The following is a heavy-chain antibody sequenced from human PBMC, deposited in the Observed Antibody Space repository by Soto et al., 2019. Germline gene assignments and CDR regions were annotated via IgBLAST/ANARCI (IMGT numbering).Heavy chain of an antibody. CDR1: GFTFSTYS. V-gene: IGHV3-21*01. Sequence: AGGSLRLSCVGSGFTFSTYSINWVRQAPGKGLEWVSSISSRSDIYYAGSVKGRFTISRDNAKNSVSLQMNSLRAEDTAVYYCAKGIQLWFGTSTFDYWGQGTLVTVSS. D-gene: IGHD5-18*01. CDR3: AKGIQLWFGTSTFDY. CDR2: ISSRSDI. J-gene: IGHJ4*02.